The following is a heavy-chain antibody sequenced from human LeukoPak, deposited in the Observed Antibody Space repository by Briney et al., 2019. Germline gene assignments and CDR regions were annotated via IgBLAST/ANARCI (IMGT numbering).Heavy chain of an antibody. CDR2: INPNSGGT. CDR1: EYTFTGYY. J-gene: IGHJ4*02. Sequence: ASVKVSCKASEYTFTGYYMHWVRQAPGQGLEWMGWINPNSGGTNYAQKFQGRVTMTRDTTITTAYMELNGLRSDDTAVYFCARGQVFPSGNLAHCGQGTLVSVSP. D-gene: IGHD3-10*01. CDR3: ARGQVFPSGNLAH. V-gene: IGHV1-2*02.